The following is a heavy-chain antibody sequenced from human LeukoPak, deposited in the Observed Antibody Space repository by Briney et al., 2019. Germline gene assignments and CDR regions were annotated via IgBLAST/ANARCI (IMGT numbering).Heavy chain of an antibody. Sequence: GGSLRLSCAASGFTVSSTYMSWVRQAPGKGLEWVSLIYPGGNTYYADSVKGRFTLSRDNSKNTVYLQMNSLRVEDTAIYYCATISDLLFYFDSWGQGTLVTVSS. CDR2: IYPGGNT. CDR1: GFTVSSTY. V-gene: IGHV3-66*01. J-gene: IGHJ4*02. CDR3: ATISDLLFYFDS.